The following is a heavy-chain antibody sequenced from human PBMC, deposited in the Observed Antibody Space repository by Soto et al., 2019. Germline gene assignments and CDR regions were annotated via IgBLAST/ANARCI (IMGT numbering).Heavy chain of an antibody. CDR2: FHSSGAT. Sequence: SETLSLTCTVSGGSISSADYYWSWIRQPPGKGLEWIGYFHSSGATYKDPSLKSRVTISVDTSKNQISLKLDSVTAADTAVYYCARGVAAIDFWGQGTLVTVSS. CDR3: ARGVAAIDF. V-gene: IGHV4-30-4*01. D-gene: IGHD2-15*01. CDR1: GGSISSADYY. J-gene: IGHJ4*02.